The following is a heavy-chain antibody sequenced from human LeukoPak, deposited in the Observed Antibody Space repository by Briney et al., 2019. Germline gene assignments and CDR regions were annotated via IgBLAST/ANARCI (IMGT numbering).Heavy chain of an antibody. CDR1: GFTVSSNY. Sequence: GGSLRLSCAASGFTVSSNYMSWVRQAPGKGLEWVGFIRSKGYGGTTEYAASVKGRFTISRDESKSIAYLQMNSLKTEDTAVYYCTRGTMIVVVHFDYWGQGTLVTVSS. CDR2: IRSKGYGGTT. CDR3: TRGTMIVVVHFDY. J-gene: IGHJ4*02. D-gene: IGHD3-22*01. V-gene: IGHV3-49*04.